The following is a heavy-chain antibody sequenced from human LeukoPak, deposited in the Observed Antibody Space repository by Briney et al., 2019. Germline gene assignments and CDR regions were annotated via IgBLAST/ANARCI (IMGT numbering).Heavy chain of an antibody. D-gene: IGHD1-26*01. CDR1: GLTFSNHA. CDR2: IGTAGDT. CDR3: VRQQTSHGNFDY. J-gene: IGHJ4*02. V-gene: IGHV3-13*01. Sequence: PGGSLRLSCATSGLTFSNHAMHWVRQATGKGLEWVSAIGTAGDTFYPGSVKGRFTISRENAKNSLSLQINSLKAEDTAVYYCVRQQTSHGNFDYWGQGTLVTVSS.